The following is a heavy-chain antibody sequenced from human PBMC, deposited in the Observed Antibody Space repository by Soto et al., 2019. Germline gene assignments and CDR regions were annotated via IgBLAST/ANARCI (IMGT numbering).Heavy chain of an antibody. J-gene: IGHJ5*02. CDR1: GYTESAYG. CDR2: ISAYNGDT. D-gene: IGHD3-22*01. V-gene: IGHV1-18*04. Sequence: GPSGMTYCETSGYTESAYGIGWVRQAPGQGLEWMGWISAYNGDTNYAQKFQDRVIMTTDRSTRTAYMELRSLRSDDTAVYYCARLNYYDSSRNWFGPWGQGTLVTVSS. CDR3: ARLNYYDSSRNWFGP.